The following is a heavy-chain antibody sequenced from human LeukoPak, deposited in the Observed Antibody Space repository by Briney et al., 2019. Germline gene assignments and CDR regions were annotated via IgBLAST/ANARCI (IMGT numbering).Heavy chain of an antibody. D-gene: IGHD3-16*01. CDR3: MSYAGRSDDY. CDR2: ISSSSSYR. Sequence: GRSLRLSCAASGFTFGSYAMHWVRQAPGKGLQWVSSISSSSSYRYYADSVKGRFTISRDNAKNSLHLQMNSLRAEDTAVYYCMSYAGRSDDYWGQGTLVTVSS. CDR1: GFTFGSYA. V-gene: IGHV3-21*01. J-gene: IGHJ4*02.